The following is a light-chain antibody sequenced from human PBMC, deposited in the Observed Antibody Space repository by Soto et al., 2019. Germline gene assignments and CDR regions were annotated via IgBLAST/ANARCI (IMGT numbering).Light chain of an antibody. CDR1: QSISRQ. CDR3: LQYQSYWT. V-gene: IGKV1-5*03. CDR2: QAS. Sequence: DIQMTQSPSTLSASVGDRVSITCRASQSISRQLAWYQQKPGKAPNLLIYQASNLETGVPSRFTGSGSGTEFTLTISSLQTDDLATYSCLQYQSYWTFGQGTKVEVK. J-gene: IGKJ1*01.